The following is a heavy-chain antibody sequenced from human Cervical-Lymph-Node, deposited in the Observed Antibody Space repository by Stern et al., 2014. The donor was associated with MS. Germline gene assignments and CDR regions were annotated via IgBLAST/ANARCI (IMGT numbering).Heavy chain of an antibody. CDR3: ARERAGQGYGDF. D-gene: IGHD4-17*01. J-gene: IGHJ6*02. V-gene: IGHV1-18*01. Sequence: QVQLVQSGAEMKKPGASVKVSCKASGYTFTSYNINWVRQAPGQGLEWMGWISAYNGNTDYAQKLQGRVTMTTDTSTSTAYMELRSLRSDDAAVYYCARERAGQGYGDFWGQGTTVTVSS. CDR1: GYTFTSYN. CDR2: ISAYNGNT.